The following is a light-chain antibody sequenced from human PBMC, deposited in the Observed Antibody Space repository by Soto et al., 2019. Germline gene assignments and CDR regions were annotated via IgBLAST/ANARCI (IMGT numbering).Light chain of an antibody. CDR3: QQCDSSPGT. Sequence: EIVLTQSPGTLSLSPGERATLSCRASQSVSSIYLAWYQQKPGQAPRLLISRASSRATGIPDRFSGSGSGTYFTPTISRLEPEDFAVYYCQQCDSSPGTFGQGTKVEIK. CDR1: QSVSSIY. V-gene: IGKV3-20*01. CDR2: RAS. J-gene: IGKJ1*01.